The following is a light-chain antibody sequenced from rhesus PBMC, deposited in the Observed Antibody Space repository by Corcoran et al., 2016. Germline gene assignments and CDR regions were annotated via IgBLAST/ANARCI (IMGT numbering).Light chain of an antibody. CDR1: QDITND. Sequence: DIQMTQSPSSLSASVGDRVPITCRASQDITNDLAWYQQKPGETPKLLIYEAASLQSGIPSRFSGSGSGTDFTLTISSLQAEHFATYFCQHYYSTPSTFGPGTKLDIK. J-gene: IGKJ3*01. CDR3: QHYYSTPST. V-gene: IGKV1-25*01. CDR2: EAA.